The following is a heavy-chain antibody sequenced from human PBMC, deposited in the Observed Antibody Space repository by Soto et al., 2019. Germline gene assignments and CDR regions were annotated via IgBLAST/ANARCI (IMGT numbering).Heavy chain of an antibody. CDR2: IIPIFGTT. J-gene: IGHJ6*02. Sequence: QVQLVQSGPEVKTPGSSVNVSCKASGDTFRTSAIRWVRQAPGKGREWMGGIIPIFGTTKYAQNFQGRVTITADKSTPIAYMEMRSLRTGDTAVYYCAKAQVELYYYSGLDVWGQGTTVTVSS. CDR1: GDTFRTSA. V-gene: IGHV1-69*06. D-gene: IGHD1-1*01. CDR3: AKAQVELYYYSGLDV.